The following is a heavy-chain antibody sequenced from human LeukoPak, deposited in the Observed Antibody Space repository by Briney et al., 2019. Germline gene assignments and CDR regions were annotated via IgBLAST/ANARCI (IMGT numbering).Heavy chain of an antibody. CDR3: ARGTLLWFGGKDHLAGYYGMDV. D-gene: IGHD3-10*01. CDR2: IYHSGST. V-gene: IGHV4-30-2*01. J-gene: IGHJ6*02. CDR1: GGSISSGGYS. Sequence: IPSETLSLTCAVSGGSISSGGYSWSWIRQPPGKGLEWIGYIYHSGSTYYNPSLKSRVTISVDRSKNQFSLKLSSVTAADTAVYYCARGTLLWFGGKDHLAGYYGMDVWGQGTTVTVSS.